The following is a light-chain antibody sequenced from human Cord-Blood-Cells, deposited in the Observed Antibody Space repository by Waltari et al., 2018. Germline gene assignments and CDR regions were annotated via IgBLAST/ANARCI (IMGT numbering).Light chain of an antibody. Sequence: DIQMTQCPSSLSASVGDRVTITCQASQDISNYLNWYQQKPGKAPKLLIYYASNLETGVPSRFSGSGSGTDFTFTISSLQPEDIATYYCQQYDNLPYSFGQGTKLEIK. CDR3: QQYDNLPYS. CDR1: QDISNY. V-gene: IGKV1-33*01. J-gene: IGKJ2*03. CDR2: YAS.